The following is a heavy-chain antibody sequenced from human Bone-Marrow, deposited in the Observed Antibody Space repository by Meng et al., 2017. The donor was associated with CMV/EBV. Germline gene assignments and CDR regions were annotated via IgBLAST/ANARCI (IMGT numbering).Heavy chain of an antibody. V-gene: IGHV3-9*01. D-gene: IGHD1-20*01. CDR1: GFTFDDYA. CDR3: AKVPIYITGTVFDY. J-gene: IGHJ4*02. CDR2: ISWNSGSI. Sequence: SLKISCAASGFTFDDYAMHWVRQAPGKGLEWVSGISWNSGSIGYADSVKGRFTISGDNAKNTLYLQMNSLRAEDTAVYYCAKVPIYITGTVFDYWGQGTLVTVSS.